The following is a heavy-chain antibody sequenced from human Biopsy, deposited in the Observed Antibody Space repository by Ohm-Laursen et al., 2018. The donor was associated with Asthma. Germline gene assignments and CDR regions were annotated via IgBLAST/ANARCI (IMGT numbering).Heavy chain of an antibody. Sequence: SSVKVSCKSLGGTFNTYVIGWVRQAPGQGLEWMGGINSVFGTTTYPQKFQDRVTITADDSASTVYTELSSLRSEDTAVYYCARKAGSCISRTCYSLDFWGQGTLVTVSS. D-gene: IGHD2-2*01. CDR3: ARKAGSCISRTCYSLDF. CDR2: INSVFGTT. V-gene: IGHV1-69*01. CDR1: GGTFNTYV. J-gene: IGHJ4*02.